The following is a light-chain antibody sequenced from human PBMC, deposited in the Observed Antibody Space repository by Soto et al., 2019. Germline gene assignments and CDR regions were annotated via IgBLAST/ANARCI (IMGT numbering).Light chain of an antibody. CDR2: GAS. CDR1: QSVSSN. Sequence: EILMTQSPATLSVSPGERATLSCRASQSVSSNLAWYQQKPGQAHRLLIYGASTRATGIPARFSGSGSRTEFTLTISSLQSEDVAVYYCQQYNNWPRTFGQGTKVEIK. CDR3: QQYNNWPRT. J-gene: IGKJ1*01. V-gene: IGKV3-15*01.